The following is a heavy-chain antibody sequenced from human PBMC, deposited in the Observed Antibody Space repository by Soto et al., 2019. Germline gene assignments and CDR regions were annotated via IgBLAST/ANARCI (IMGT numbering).Heavy chain of an antibody. V-gene: IGHV3-23*01. J-gene: IGHJ4*02. Sequence: GSLRLSCAASGFTFSSYAMSWVRQAPGKGLEWVSAISGSGGSTYYADSVKGRFTISSDNSKNTLYLQMNSLRAEDTAVYYCANRVVAAKSYYFDYWGQGTLVTVSS. CDR3: ANRVVAAKSYYFDY. CDR1: GFTFSSYA. CDR2: ISGSGGST. D-gene: IGHD2-15*01.